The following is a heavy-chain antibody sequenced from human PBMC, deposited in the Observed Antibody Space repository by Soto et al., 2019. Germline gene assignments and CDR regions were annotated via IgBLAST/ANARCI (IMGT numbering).Heavy chain of an antibody. CDR2: ISGSDGKT. CDR1: GFSFSSYA. J-gene: IGHJ4*02. CDR3: ARWSSLDY. D-gene: IGHD1-26*01. Sequence: EVQLLESGGGLVQPGGSLRLSCAASGFSFSSYAMSWLRQAPGKGLEWFSTISGSDGKTFYADSVKGRFSISRDTSDNMLYLHMNSLREDDTAVYYCARWSSLDYWGQGARVTVSS. V-gene: IGHV3-23*01.